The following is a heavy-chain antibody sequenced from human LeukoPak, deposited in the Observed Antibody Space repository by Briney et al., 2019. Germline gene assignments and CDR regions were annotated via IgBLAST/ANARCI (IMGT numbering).Heavy chain of an antibody. CDR1: GFTFSSYG. V-gene: IGHV3-30*03. D-gene: IGHD3-16*01. CDR2: ISYDGSNK. J-gene: IGHJ1*01. Sequence: GGSLRLSCAASGFTFSSYGMHWVRQAPGKGLEWVAVISYDGSNKYYADSVKGRFTISRDNSKNTLYLQMNSLRAEDTAVYYCARESYDYVWGSQPPEYFQHWGQGTLVTVSS. CDR3: ARESYDYVWGSQPPEYFQH.